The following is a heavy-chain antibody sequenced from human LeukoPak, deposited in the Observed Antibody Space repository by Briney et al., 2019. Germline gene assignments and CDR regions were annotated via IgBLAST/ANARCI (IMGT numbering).Heavy chain of an antibody. Sequence: SETLSLTCTVSGGSISSSSYYWGWIRQPPGKGLEWIGSIYYNGSTYYNPSLKSRVTISVDTSKNQFSLKLSSVTAADTAVYYCARGSTVTTNYWGQGTLVTVSS. D-gene: IGHD4-17*01. J-gene: IGHJ4*02. CDR2: IYYNGST. V-gene: IGHV4-39*01. CDR1: GGSISSSSYY. CDR3: ARGSTVTTNY.